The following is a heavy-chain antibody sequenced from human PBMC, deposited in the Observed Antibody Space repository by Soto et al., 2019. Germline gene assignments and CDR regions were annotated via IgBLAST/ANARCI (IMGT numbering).Heavy chain of an antibody. CDR3: ARDHLILPAHYFFYGSYV. Sequence: GGSLRLSCEVSGFTFSMYSMSWVRQSPGKGLEWVAKIPQDGVDGHYADSVKCRCTISRDNGKNSLYLQLNNLRAEDTAVYYRARDHLILPAHYFFYGSYVWGRGATVTVSS. J-gene: IGHJ6*02. CDR2: IPQDGVDG. V-gene: IGHV3-7*03. D-gene: IGHD2-21*02. CDR1: GFTFSMYS.